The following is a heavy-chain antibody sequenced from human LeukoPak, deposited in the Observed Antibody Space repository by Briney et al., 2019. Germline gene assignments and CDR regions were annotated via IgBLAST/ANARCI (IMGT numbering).Heavy chain of an antibody. Sequence: GESLRISCKGSGYSFSNYWINWVRQVPGKGLEWMGRIDPSDLRLDYSPSFQGQVTISADKSISTAYLQWSSLKASDTAMYYCARLYGDYINSWGQGTLVTVPS. CDR1: GYSFSNYW. J-gene: IGHJ4*02. CDR2: IDPSDLRL. V-gene: IGHV5-10-1*04. D-gene: IGHD4-17*01. CDR3: ARLYGDYINS.